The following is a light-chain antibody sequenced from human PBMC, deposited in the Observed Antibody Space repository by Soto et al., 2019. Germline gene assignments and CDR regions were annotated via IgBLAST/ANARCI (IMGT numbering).Light chain of an antibody. V-gene: IGKV3-20*01. J-gene: IGKJ3*01. CDR3: QQLGSSPGFT. CDR1: QSINSRY. Sequence: EIVLTQSPGTLSLSPGERATLSCRASQSINSRYLAWYQQKPGQAPRLLIYGASSRATGIPDRFSGSGSGTDLTLTISRLEPEDFAVYYRQQLGSSPGFTFGPGTKVDIK. CDR2: GAS.